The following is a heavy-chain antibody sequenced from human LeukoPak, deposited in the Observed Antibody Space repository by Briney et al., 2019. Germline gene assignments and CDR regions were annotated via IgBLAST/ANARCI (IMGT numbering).Heavy chain of an antibody. J-gene: IGHJ3*02. Sequence: PGGSLRLSCAASGFTFSSYWMSWVRQAPGKGLEWVANIKQDGSEKYYVDSVKGRFTISRDNAKNSLYLQMNSLRAEDTAVYYCAREQTAAGSYAFDIWGQGTMVTVSS. CDR2: IKQDGSEK. D-gene: IGHD2-15*01. CDR1: GFTFSSYW. CDR3: AREQTAAGSYAFDI. V-gene: IGHV3-7*01.